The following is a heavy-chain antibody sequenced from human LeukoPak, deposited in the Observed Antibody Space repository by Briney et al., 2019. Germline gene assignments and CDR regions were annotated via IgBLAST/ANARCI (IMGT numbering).Heavy chain of an antibody. CDR1: GGSISSSSYY. Sequence: SETLSLTCTVSGGSISSSSYYWGWIRQPPGKGLEWIGSTYYSGSTYYNPSLKSRVTISVDTSKNQFSLKLSSVTAADTAVYYCARRRVQDTIFHWGQGTLVTVSS. CDR2: TYYSGST. CDR3: ARRRVQDTIFH. D-gene: IGHD3-3*01. J-gene: IGHJ4*02. V-gene: IGHV4-39*01.